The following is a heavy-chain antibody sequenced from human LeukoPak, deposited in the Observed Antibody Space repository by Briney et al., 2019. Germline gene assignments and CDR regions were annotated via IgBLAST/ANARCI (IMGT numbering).Heavy chain of an antibody. J-gene: IGHJ4*02. CDR3: AKETGRWELE. CDR2: ILNDGSNK. Sequence: GGSLRLSCAASGFIFSSYGIHSVRQAPGKGLEWVAVILNDGSNKYYADSVKGRFTVSRDKSKNTLYLQMNSLRAEDTAVYYCAKETGRWELEWGQGTLVTVSS. CDR1: GFIFSSYG. D-gene: IGHD1-26*01. V-gene: IGHV3-30*18.